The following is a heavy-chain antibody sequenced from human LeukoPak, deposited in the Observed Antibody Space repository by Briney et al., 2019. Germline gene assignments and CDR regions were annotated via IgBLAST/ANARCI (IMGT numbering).Heavy chain of an antibody. J-gene: IGHJ6*04. CDR2: ISGSGGST. Sequence: PGGSLRLSCAASGFTFSSYAMSWVRQAPGKGLEWVSAISGSGGSTYYADSVKGRFTISRDNSKNTLYLQMNSLRAEDTAVYYCAKRGYRGYHYGMDVWGKGTTVTVSS. CDR3: AKRGYRGYHYGMDV. D-gene: IGHD6-13*01. CDR1: GFTFSSYA. V-gene: IGHV3-23*01.